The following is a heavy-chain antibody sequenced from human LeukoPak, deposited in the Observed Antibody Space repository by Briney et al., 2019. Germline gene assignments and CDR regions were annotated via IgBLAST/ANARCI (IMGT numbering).Heavy chain of an antibody. D-gene: IGHD2-2*01. V-gene: IGHV3-30*02. CDR3: AKDLGDIVVLPTANNAFDI. CDR1: GFTFSSYG. Sequence: GGSLRLSCAASGFTFSSYGMHWVRQAPGKGLEWVAFIRYDGSNKYYADSVKGRFTISRDNSKNTLYLQMNSLRAEDTAVYYCAKDLGDIVVLPTANNAFDIWGQGTMVTVSS. CDR2: IRYDGSNK. J-gene: IGHJ3*02.